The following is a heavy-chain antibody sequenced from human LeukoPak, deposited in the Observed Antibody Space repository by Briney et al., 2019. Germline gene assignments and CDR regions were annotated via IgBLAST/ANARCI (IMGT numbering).Heavy chain of an antibody. D-gene: IGHD2/OR15-2a*01. J-gene: IGHJ4*02. Sequence: GGTLRLSCAASGFTFSSYGMHWVRQPPGKVLEWVAFIRSDGSDKYYADSVKGRFTFSRDNSKNTLYVQMNSLRAEDTAVYYCAKDGRTTTLYPYYLDYWGQGTLVTVSS. CDR1: GFTFSSYG. CDR2: IRSDGSDK. CDR3: AKDGRTTTLYPYYLDY. V-gene: IGHV3-30*02.